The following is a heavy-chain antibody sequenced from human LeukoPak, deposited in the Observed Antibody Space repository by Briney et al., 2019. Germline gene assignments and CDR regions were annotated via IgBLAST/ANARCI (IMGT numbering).Heavy chain of an antibody. D-gene: IGHD6-13*01. J-gene: IGHJ3*02. Sequence: GGSLRLSCAASGFTFSSYAMSWVRQAPGKGLEWVSAISGSGGSTYYADSVKGRFTISRDNSKNTLYLQMNSLRAEGTAVYYCAKDLVQQLVVNDAFDIWGQGTMVTVSS. CDR1: GFTFSSYA. CDR2: ISGSGGST. V-gene: IGHV3-23*01. CDR3: AKDLVQQLVVNDAFDI.